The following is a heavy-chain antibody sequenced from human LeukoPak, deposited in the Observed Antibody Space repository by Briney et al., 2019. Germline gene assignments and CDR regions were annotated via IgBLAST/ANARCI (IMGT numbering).Heavy chain of an antibody. CDR1: GYTFTGYY. V-gene: IGHV1-2*02. J-gene: IGHJ4*02. CDR3: AVYGSGSYPLC. Sequence: ASVKVSCKASGYTFTGYYINWVRQAPGQGLEWMGWINPNSGGTNYAQKFQGRVTMTRDTSISTAYMEPSRLRSDDTAVYYCAVYGSGSYPLCWGQGTLVTVSS. CDR2: INPNSGGT. D-gene: IGHD3-10*01.